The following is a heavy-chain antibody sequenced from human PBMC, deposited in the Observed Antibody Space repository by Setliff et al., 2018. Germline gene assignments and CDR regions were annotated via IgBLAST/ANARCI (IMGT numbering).Heavy chain of an antibody. CDR2: IGGRYRGRTTDHT. D-gene: IGHD4-17*01. CDR1: GFTFGDFA. Sequence: SGFTFGDFAMTWVRQAPGKGLEWVSGIGGRYRGRTTDHTYYADSVKGRFAISRDNSQRTVFLQMNSLRADDTAVYYCATDYDFDSWGQGTLVTVSS. CDR3: ATDYDFDS. J-gene: IGHJ4*02. V-gene: IGHV3-23*01.